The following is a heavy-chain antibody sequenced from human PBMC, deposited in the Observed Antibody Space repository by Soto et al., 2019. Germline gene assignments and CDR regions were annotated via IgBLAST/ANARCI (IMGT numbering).Heavy chain of an antibody. D-gene: IGHD3-10*01. J-gene: IGHJ4*02. CDR2: IKSKTDGGST. Sequence: PGGSLRLSCAVSDFTLTNTWMNWVRQAPGRGLEWVGRIKSKTDGGSTYYAAPVKGRVAISRDDSKNMVFLQIDSLKIEDTAVYFCATSGWFGSFWYWGRGTLVTVSS. CDR1: DFTLTNTW. V-gene: IGHV3-15*07. CDR3: ATSGWFGSFWY.